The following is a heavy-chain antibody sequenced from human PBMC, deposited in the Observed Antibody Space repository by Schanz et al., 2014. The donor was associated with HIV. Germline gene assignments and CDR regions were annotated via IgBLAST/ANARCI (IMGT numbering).Heavy chain of an antibody. J-gene: IGHJ6*02. CDR3: AKDPVANYYYGMDV. V-gene: IGHV3-7*01. CDR1: GFMFSTYA. CDR2: IKTDGTEK. Sequence: VQLVESGGGVVQPGRSLRLSCAASGFMFSTYAMHWVRQAPGKGLEWMASIKTDGTEKYYVDSVKGRFTISRDNSKXXLFLQMNTLRPDDTAVYYCAKDPVANYYYGMDVWGQGTTVTVSS.